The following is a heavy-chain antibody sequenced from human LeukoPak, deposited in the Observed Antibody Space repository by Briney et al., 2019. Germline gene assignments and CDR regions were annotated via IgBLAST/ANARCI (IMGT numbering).Heavy chain of an antibody. CDR2: IYPGDSDT. Sequence: GESLKISCKGSGYRFTSYWIGWVRQMPGKGLEWMGIIYPGDSDTRYSPSFQGQVTISADKSISTAYLQWSSLKASDTAMYYCARTDYYDSSGRNWFDPWGQGTLVTVSS. V-gene: IGHV5-51*01. D-gene: IGHD3-22*01. CDR1: GYRFTSYW. J-gene: IGHJ5*02. CDR3: ARTDYYDSSGRNWFDP.